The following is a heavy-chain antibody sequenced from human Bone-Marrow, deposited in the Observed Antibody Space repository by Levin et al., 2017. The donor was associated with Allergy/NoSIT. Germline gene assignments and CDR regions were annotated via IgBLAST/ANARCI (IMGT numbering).Heavy chain of an antibody. D-gene: IGHD2-2*01. Sequence: SGGSLRLSCAASGFTFSNYYMHWVRQAPGKGLVWVSRVISDGSITDYADSVKGRFTISRDNAGNTLYLQMNSLRAEDTAVYYCARGGCSSTSCLDNWGQGILVTVSS. CDR1: GFTFSNYY. CDR2: VISDGSIT. V-gene: IGHV3-74*01. J-gene: IGHJ4*02. CDR3: ARGGCSSTSCLDN.